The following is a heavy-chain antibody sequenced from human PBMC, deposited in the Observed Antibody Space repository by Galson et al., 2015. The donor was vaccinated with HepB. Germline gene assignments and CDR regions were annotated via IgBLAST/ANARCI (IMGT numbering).Heavy chain of an antibody. CDR1: GFAFRDYA. CDR3: ATVAWKINPGFDI. Sequence: SLRLSCAASGFAFRDYAMHWVRQAPGKRLEWVAYISHDENTKRFADSVQGRFTVSRDNPKDTLYLHLNSLKTEDTAVYYCATVAWKINPGFDIWGRGSMVTVSP. J-gene: IGHJ3*02. D-gene: IGHD1-1*01. CDR2: ISHDENTK. V-gene: IGHV3-30*02.